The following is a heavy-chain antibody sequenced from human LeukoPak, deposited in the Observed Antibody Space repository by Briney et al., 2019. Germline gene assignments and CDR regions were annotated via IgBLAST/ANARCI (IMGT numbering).Heavy chain of an antibody. Sequence: GASVKVSCKASGYTFTSYAMHWARQAPGQRLEWMGWINVGNGNTKYSQKFQGRVTITRDTSANTAFMELSSLRSEDTAVYYCARAPIVVVPAAYFDYWGQGTLVTVSS. CDR3: ARAPIVVVPAAYFDY. CDR2: INVGNGNT. CDR1: GYTFTSYA. D-gene: IGHD2-2*01. V-gene: IGHV1-3*01. J-gene: IGHJ4*02.